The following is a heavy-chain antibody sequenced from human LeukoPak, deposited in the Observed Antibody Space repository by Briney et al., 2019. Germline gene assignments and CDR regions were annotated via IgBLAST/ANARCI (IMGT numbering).Heavy chain of an antibody. CDR3: GRVSMGYIAAACMV. Sequence: ASVKVSCKASGYTFTGYYMHWVRQAPGQGLELMGRINPNSGGTNYAQKFQGRVTMTRDTSISTAYMELSRLRSDDTAVYYCGRVSMGYIAAACMVWGQGTLVTVSS. D-gene: IGHD6-13*01. J-gene: IGHJ4*02. V-gene: IGHV1-2*06. CDR1: GYTFTGYY. CDR2: INPNSGGT.